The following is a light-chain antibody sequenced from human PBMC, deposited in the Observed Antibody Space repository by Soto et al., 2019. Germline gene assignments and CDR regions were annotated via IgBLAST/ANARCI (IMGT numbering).Light chain of an antibody. CDR2: STN. V-gene: IGLV1-44*01. CDR1: SSNVGNNF. CDR3: AAWDDSLVAYV. Sequence: QSVLTQPPSVSETPGQRVTISCSGSSSNVGNNFVSWYQQLPGAAPKLLIYSTNQRPSGVPDRFSGSKSGTSASLAVTGLQSEDEGDYHCAAWDDSLVAYVFGTGTKLTVL. J-gene: IGLJ1*01.